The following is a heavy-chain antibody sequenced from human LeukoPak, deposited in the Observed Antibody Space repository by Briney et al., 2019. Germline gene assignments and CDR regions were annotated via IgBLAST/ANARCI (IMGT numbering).Heavy chain of an antibody. CDR2: INPNSGGT. Sequence: VASVKVSCKASGYTFTGYYIHWVRQAPGQGLEWMGWINPNSGGTNYAPKFQGLVTMSSDTSITTAYMELNRLISDDTAVYYCARTKPPCTSCLLLDYWGQGTLVTVSS. D-gene: IGHD2-2*01. CDR3: ARTKPPCTSCLLLDY. J-gene: IGHJ4*02. V-gene: IGHV1-2*02. CDR1: GYTFTGYY.